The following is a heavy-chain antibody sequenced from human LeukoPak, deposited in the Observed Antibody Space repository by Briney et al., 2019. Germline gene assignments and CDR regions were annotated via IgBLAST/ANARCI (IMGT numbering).Heavy chain of an antibody. CDR1: GFTFSSYS. D-gene: IGHD2-15*01. CDR2: ISSSSGTT. Sequence: GGSLRLSCAASGFTFSSYSMNWVRQAPGKGLEWVSYISSSSGTTNYADSVKGRFTISRDNAKNSLYLQMNSLRAEDTAVYYCAREGAVVLAVKACYYYYLDLWGKGTRVTVSS. J-gene: IGHJ6*03. CDR3: AREGAVVLAVKACYYYYLDL. V-gene: IGHV3-48*01.